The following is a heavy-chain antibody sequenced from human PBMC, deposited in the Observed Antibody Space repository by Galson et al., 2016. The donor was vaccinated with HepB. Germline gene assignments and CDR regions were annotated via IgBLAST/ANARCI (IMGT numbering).Heavy chain of an antibody. D-gene: IGHD2/OR15-2a*01. V-gene: IGHV5-51*01. Sequence: QSGAEVKKPGESLKISCKGSGYTFTSYWIGWVRQMPGKGLEWMGIIYPGDSNTRYSPSFQGQVTISADKSISTAYLQWSSLKASDTAIYYCARHGPGEYYSFHYGLDVWGQGTTVTVAS. CDR3: ARHGPGEYYSFHYGLDV. CDR1: GYTFTSYW. J-gene: IGHJ6*02. CDR2: IYPGDSNT.